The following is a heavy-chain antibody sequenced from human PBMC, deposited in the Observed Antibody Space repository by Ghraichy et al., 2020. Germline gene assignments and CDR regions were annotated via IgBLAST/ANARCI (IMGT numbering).Heavy chain of an antibody. CDR1: GGSISSYY. Sequence: SETLSLTCTVSGGSISSYYWSWIRQPPGKGLEWIGYIYYSGSTNYNPSLKSRVTISVDTSKNQFSLKLSSVTAADTAVYYCARVNREQQLWVHWFDRRGQGTLVTV. V-gene: IGHV4-59*01. D-gene: IGHD6-13*01. CDR2: IYYSGST. J-gene: IGHJ5*02. CDR3: ARVNREQQLWVHWFDR.